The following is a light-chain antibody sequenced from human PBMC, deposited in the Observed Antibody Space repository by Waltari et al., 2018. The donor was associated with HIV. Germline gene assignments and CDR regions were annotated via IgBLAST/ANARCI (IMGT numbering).Light chain of an antibody. CDR2: KDT. CDR1: QLADKF. CDR3: QAWDRSVV. V-gene: IGLV3-1*01. J-gene: IGLJ2*01. Sequence: SYELTQPPSVSVSPGQTASITCPGDQLADKFVCWYQQRPGQSPVLVMYKDTRRPSGIPERFSGSNSGNTATLTITGTQAMDEADYYCQAWDRSVVFGGGTKLTVL.